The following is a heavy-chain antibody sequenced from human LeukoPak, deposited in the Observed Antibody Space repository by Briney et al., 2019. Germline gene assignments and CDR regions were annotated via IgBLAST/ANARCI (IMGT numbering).Heavy chain of an antibody. V-gene: IGHV3-21*01. J-gene: IGHJ3*02. CDR1: GFTFSSYS. CDR2: ISSSSSYI. D-gene: IGHD2-15*01. Sequence: GGSLRLSCAASGFTFSSYSMNWVRQAPGKGLEWVSSISSSSSYIYYADSVKGRFTISRDNAKNSLYLQMNSLRAEDTAGYYCARDVYCSGGSCPPGDAFDIWGQGTMVTVSS. CDR3: ARDVYCSGGSCPPGDAFDI.